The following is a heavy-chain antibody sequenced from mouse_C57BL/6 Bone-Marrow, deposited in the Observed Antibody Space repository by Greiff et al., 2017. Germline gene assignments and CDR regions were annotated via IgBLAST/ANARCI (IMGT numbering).Heavy chain of an antibody. CDR3: TRKGGSSLDD. CDR1: GYTFTDYE. D-gene: IGHD1-1*01. J-gene: IGHJ2*01. Sequence: VQLQQSGAELVRPGASVTLSCKASGYTFTDYEMHWVKQTPVHGLEWIGAIDPETGGTAYNQKFKGKAILTADKSSSTAYMELRSLASEDSAVYYCTRKGGSSLDDWGQGTTLTVSS. V-gene: IGHV1-15*01. CDR2: IDPETGGT.